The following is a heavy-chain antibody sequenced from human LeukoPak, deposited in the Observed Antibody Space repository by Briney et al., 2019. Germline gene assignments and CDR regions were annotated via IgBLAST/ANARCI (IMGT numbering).Heavy chain of an antibody. Sequence: ASVKVSCKASGYTFTSYYMHWVRQAPGQGLEWMGIINPSGGSTSYAQKFQGRVTMTRDTSTSTVYMELSSLRSEDTAVYYCARGFHDYGDYYNWFDPWGQGTLVTVSS. CDR2: INPSGGST. J-gene: IGHJ5*02. V-gene: IGHV1-46*01. D-gene: IGHD4-17*01. CDR1: GYTFTSYY. CDR3: ARGFHDYGDYYNWFDP.